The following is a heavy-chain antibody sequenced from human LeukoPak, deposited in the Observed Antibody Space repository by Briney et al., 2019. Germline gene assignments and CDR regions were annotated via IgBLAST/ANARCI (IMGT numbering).Heavy chain of an antibody. CDR1: GFTFSSYA. J-gene: IGHJ5*02. CDR2: ISYDGSNK. CDR3: ARVATRGWFDP. V-gene: IGHV3-30*04. D-gene: IGHD1-26*01. Sequence: GGSLRLSCAASGFTFSSYAMHWVRQAPGKGLEWVAAISYDGSNKYYADSVKGRFTISRDNAKNSLYLQMNSLRAEDTAVYYCARVATRGWFDPWGQGTLVTVSS.